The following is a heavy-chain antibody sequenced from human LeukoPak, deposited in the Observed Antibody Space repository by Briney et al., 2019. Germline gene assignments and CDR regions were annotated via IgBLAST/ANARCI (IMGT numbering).Heavy chain of an antibody. CDR1: GFTFSSYA. V-gene: IGHV3-23*01. Sequence: QTGGSLRLSCAASGFTFSSYAMSWVRQAPGKGLEWVSAISGSGGSTYYADSVKGRFTISRDNSKNTLYLQMNSLRAEDTAVYYCAASRLVITFGGAIGHYWGQETLVTVSS. CDR2: ISGSGGST. D-gene: IGHD3-16*02. CDR3: AASRLVITFGGAIGHY. J-gene: IGHJ4*02.